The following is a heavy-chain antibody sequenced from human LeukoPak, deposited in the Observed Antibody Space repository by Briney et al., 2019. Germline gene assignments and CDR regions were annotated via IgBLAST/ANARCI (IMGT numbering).Heavy chain of an antibody. J-gene: IGHJ6*02. CDR1: GGSISSSSYY. D-gene: IGHD4-17*01. CDR3: ARDYDYGDYPTYGMDV. Sequence: SETLSLTCTVSGGSISSSSYYWGWIRQPPGKGLEWIGSIYYSGSTYYNPSLKSRVTISVDTSKNQFSLKLSSVTAAGTAVYYCARDYDYGDYPTYGMDVWGQGTTVTVSS. CDR2: IYYSGST. V-gene: IGHV4-39*07.